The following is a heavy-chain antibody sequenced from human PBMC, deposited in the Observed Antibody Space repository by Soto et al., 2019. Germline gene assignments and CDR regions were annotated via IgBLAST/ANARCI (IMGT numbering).Heavy chain of an antibody. D-gene: IGHD1-1*01. CDR3: AREAGTRRKNFDY. Sequence: PGGSLRLSCAASGFTFSSYGMHWVRQAPGKGLEWVAVIWYDGSNKYYADSVKGRFTISRDNSKNTLYLQMNSLRAEDTAVYYCAREAGTRRKNFDYWGQGTLVTVSS. CDR1: GFTFSSYG. V-gene: IGHV3-33*01. J-gene: IGHJ4*02. CDR2: IWYDGSNK.